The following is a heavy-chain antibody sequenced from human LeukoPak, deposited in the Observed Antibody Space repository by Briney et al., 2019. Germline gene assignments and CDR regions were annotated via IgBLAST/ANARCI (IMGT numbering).Heavy chain of an antibody. J-gene: IGHJ3*02. CDR2: LFSSGTT. D-gene: IGHD3-10*01. V-gene: IGHV4-61*02. Sequence: SQTLSLTCTVSGGSFSSGDYSWNWIRQPAGQGLEWIGRLFSSGTTNYNPSLKSRVTISGDTSNNQFSLKLTSVTAADTAVYYCARHRWWWFGELYAFDIWGQGTMVTVSS. CDR3: ARHRWWWFGELYAFDI. CDR1: GGSFSSGDYS.